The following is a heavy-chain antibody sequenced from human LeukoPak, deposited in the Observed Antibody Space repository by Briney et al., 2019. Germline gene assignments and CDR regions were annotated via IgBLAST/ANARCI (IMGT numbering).Heavy chain of an antibody. CDR2: ISSSGNTI. J-gene: IGHJ4*02. Sequence: GGSLRLSCAASGFTFSTYSMNWVRQAPGKGPEWVSYISSSGNTIYYADSVKGRFTISRDNAKNSLYLQVNSLRDEDTAVYYCAREGPVVRGSEVDYWGQGTLVTVSS. D-gene: IGHD4-23*01. CDR3: AREGPVVRGSEVDY. CDR1: GFTFSTYS. V-gene: IGHV3-48*02.